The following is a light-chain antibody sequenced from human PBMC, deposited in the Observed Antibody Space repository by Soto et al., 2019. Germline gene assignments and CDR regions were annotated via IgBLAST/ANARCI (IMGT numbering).Light chain of an antibody. CDR2: GAF. Sequence: ELVLTQSPGTLSLSPGESATLSCRASQSVSSNLAWYQQKPGQAPRLLIFGAFTRATGIPARFRGSGSGTDFTLTISRLEPEDFAVYYCQQYGSSGTFGQGTKVDIK. CDR1: QSVSSN. J-gene: IGKJ1*01. CDR3: QQYGSSGT. V-gene: IGKV3-20*01.